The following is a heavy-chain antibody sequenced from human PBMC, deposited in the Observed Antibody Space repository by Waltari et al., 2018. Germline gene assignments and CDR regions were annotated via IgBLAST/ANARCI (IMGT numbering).Heavy chain of an antibody. CDR1: GGTFSSSA. CDR3: ARERSLYCSGGSCYFDY. CDR2: IIPIFGTA. D-gene: IGHD2-15*01. J-gene: IGHJ4*02. Sequence: QVQLVQSGAEVKKPGSSVTVSCKASGGTFSSSALSRSRQPPGQGLEWMGKIIPIFGTANYAQKFQGRVTITADKSTSTAYMELSSLRSEDTAVYYCARERSLYCSGGSCYFDYWGQGTLVTVSS. V-gene: IGHV1-69*08.